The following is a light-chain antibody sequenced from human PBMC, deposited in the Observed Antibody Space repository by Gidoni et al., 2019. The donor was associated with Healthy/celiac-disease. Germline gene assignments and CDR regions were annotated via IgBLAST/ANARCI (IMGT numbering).Light chain of an antibody. CDR2: AAS. Sequence: DIPMTQFPSSLSASVGDRVTITCRASPSISSYLNWYQQKPGKAPKLLIYAASSLQRGVPSRSSGSGSGTDFTLTISSLQPEDFATYYCQQSNSTSKTFGQGTKVDIK. V-gene: IGKV1-39*01. J-gene: IGKJ1*01. CDR3: QQSNSTSKT. CDR1: PSISSY.